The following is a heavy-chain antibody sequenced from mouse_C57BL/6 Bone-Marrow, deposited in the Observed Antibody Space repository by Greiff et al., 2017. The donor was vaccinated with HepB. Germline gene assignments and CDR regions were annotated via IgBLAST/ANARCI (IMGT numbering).Heavy chain of an antibody. CDR2: IDPSDSYT. V-gene: IGHV1-50*01. CDR3: ARPNYYGSSFYAMDY. CDR1: GYTFTSYW. J-gene: IGHJ4*01. Sequence: QVQLQQPGAELVKPGASVKLSCKASGYTFTSYWMQWVKQRPGQGLEWIGEIDPSDSYTNYNQKFKGKATLTVDTSSSTAYMRLSSLTSEDSAVYYCARPNYYGSSFYAMDYWGQGTSVTVSS. D-gene: IGHD1-1*01.